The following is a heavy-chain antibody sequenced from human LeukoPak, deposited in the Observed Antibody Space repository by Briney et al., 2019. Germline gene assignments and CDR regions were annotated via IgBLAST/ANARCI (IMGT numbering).Heavy chain of an antibody. V-gene: IGHV4-61*05. CDR3: ARYIMGYSSSWYYFDY. J-gene: IGHJ4*02. Sequence: SETLSLTCTVSGGSISSSSYYWGWIRQPPGKGLEWIGYIYYSGSTNYNPSLKSRVTISVDTSKNQFSLKLSSVTAADTAVYYCARYIMGYSSSWYYFDYWGQGTLVTVSS. D-gene: IGHD6-13*01. CDR2: IYYSGST. CDR1: GGSISSSSYY.